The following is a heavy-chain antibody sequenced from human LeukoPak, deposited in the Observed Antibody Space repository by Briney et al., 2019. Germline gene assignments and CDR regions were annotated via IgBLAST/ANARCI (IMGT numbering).Heavy chain of an antibody. J-gene: IGHJ3*02. CDR2: IYPGDPDT. V-gene: IGHV5-51*01. D-gene: IGHD3-3*01. Sequence: GESLKISCKGSGYSFTSYWIGWVRQMPGKGLEWMGIIYPGDPDTRYSPSFQGQVTISADKSISTAYLQWGSLKASDTAMYYCARGSCYDFWSGYYPDAFDIWGQGTMVTVSS. CDR1: GYSFTSYW. CDR3: ARGSCYDFWSGYYPDAFDI.